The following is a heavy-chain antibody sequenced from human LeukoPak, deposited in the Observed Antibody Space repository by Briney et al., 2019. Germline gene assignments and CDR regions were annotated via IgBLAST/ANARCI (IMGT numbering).Heavy chain of an antibody. D-gene: IGHD6-19*01. CDR2: ISAYNGNT. J-gene: IGHJ4*02. CDR1: GYTFTSYG. Sequence: ASVKVSCKASGYTFTSYGISWVRQAPGQGLEWMGWISAYNGNTNYAQELQGRVTMTTDTSTSTAYMELRSLRPDDTAVYYCARVIAVAGIDYWGQGTLVTVSS. V-gene: IGHV1-18*01. CDR3: ARVIAVAGIDY.